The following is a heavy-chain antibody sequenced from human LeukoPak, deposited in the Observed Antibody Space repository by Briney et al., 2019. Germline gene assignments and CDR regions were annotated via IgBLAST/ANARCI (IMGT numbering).Heavy chain of an antibody. Sequence: PSETLSLTCTVSGGSISSYYWSWIRQPPGKGLEWIGYIYYSGSTNYNPSLKSRVTISVDTSKNQFSLKLSSVTAADTAVYYCARDGAGGKMAYWGQGTLVTVSS. CDR3: ARDGAGGKMAY. J-gene: IGHJ4*02. D-gene: IGHD6-13*01. V-gene: IGHV4-59*01. CDR2: IYYSGST. CDR1: GGSISSYY.